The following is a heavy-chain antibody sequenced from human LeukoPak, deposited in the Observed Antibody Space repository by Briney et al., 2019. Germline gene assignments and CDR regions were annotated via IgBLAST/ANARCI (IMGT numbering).Heavy chain of an antibody. CDR3: TTVYYYRHLGNIP. J-gene: IGHJ5*02. V-gene: IGHV3-15*01. CDR1: GFPFSNAW. D-gene: IGHD2/OR15-2a*01. CDR2: IKSKTDGGTR. Sequence: GGYMRLSCAASGFPFSNAWMSWVRQAPGKGLEWVGRIKSKTDGGTRDYAAPVKGRFTISRDDSKDTLYLQMNSLETEDTAVYFWTTVYYYRHLGNIPWGQGTLVTVSS.